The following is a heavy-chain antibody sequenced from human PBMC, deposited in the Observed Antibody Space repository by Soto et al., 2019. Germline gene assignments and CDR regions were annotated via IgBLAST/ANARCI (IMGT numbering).Heavy chain of an antibody. Sequence: QVQLVQSGAELKKPGASVKVSCQASGYTFTRFYIDWVRQAPGQGLEWMVEINPNEDSTTYAQKFKCRLTMTVDTSTSTVFLELSSLRSDDTAVYYCARGYGGVVVYFDHWGQGTLVTVSS. CDR1: GYTFTRFY. CDR2: INPNEDST. CDR3: ARGYGGVVVYFDH. J-gene: IGHJ4*02. D-gene: IGHD3-16*02. V-gene: IGHV1-46*01.